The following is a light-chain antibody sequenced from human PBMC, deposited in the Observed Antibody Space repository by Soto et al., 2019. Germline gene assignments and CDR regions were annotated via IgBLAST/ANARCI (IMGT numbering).Light chain of an antibody. J-gene: IGLJ2*01. Sequence: HSVLTQPPSASGTPGQRVTISCSGSFSNIGSHDVSWYQQLPATAPKLVIYRDNQRPSGVPDRFSGSKSGATASLAISGLRSEDEADYYCATWDASLSGPVFGGGTKLTVL. V-gene: IGLV1-47*01. CDR2: RDN. CDR3: ATWDASLSGPV. CDR1: FSNIGSHD.